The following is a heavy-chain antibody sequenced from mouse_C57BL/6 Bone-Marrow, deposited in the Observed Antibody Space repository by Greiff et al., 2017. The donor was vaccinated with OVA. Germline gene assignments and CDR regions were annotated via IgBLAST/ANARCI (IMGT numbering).Heavy chain of an antibody. Sequence: VQLQQSGAELARPGASVKLSCKASGYTFTSYGISWVKQRTGQGLEWIGEIYPRSGNTYYNEKVKGKATLTADKASSTAYMELRSLTSEDTAVYYCAREDGSSYEWGQGTTLTVSS. J-gene: IGHJ2*01. D-gene: IGHD1-1*01. CDR1: GYTFTSYG. CDR3: AREDGSSYE. V-gene: IGHV1-81*01. CDR2: IYPRSGNT.